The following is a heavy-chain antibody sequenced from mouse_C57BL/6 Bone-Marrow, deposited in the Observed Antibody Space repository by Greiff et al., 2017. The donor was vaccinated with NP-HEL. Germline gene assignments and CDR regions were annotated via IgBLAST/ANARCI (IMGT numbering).Heavy chain of an antibody. D-gene: IGHD2-4*01. V-gene: IGHV1-81*01. CDR2: IYPRSGNT. Sequence: VQLVESGAELARPGASVKLSCKASGYTFTSYGISWVKQRTGQGLEWIGEIYPRSGNTYYNEKFKGKATLTADKSSSTAYMELRSLTSEDSAVYFCARKEDYDYECAYWGQGTLVTVSA. J-gene: IGHJ3*01. CDR1: GYTFTSYG. CDR3: ARKEDYDYECAY.